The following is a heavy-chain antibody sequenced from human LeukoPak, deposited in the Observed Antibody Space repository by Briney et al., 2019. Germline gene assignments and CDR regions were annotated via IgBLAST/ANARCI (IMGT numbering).Heavy chain of an antibody. Sequence: SETLSLTCTVSGGSISRYYWGWIRQPPGKGLEWIGSIYYSGSTYYNPSLKSRVTISVDTSKNQFSLKLSSVTAADTAVYYCARSVHRGIAAAGTPAEYFQHWGQGTLVTVSS. CDR1: GGSISRYY. V-gene: IGHV4-39*07. D-gene: IGHD6-13*01. J-gene: IGHJ1*01. CDR3: ARSVHRGIAAAGTPAEYFQH. CDR2: IYYSGST.